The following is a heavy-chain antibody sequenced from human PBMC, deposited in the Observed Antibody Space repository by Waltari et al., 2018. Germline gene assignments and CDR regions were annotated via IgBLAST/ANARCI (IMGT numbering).Heavy chain of an antibody. D-gene: IGHD4-17*01. J-gene: IGHJ4*02. Sequence: QVQLVQSGAEVKKPGSSVKVSCKASGDTVRKYALNWVRQAPGQGLEWMGGIIPVFGTANYAQKFQGRVTITADESTSTAYMELSSLKSEDTAVYYCARTWVNTPFDYWGQGTPVTVSS. CDR2: IIPVFGTA. CDR3: ARTWVNTPFDY. CDR1: GDTVRKYA. V-gene: IGHV1-69*01.